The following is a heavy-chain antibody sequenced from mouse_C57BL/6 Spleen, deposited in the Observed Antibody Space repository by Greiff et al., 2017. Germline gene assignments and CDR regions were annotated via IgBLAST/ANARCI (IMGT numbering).Heavy chain of an antibody. CDR3: ARAKDYDYDGYFDV. CDR2: INPYNGGT. Sequence: EVKLQESGPVLVKPGASVKMSCKASGYTFTDYYMNWVKQSHGKSLEWIGVINPYNGGTSYNQKFKGKATLTVDKSSSTAYMELNSLTSEDSAVYYCARAKDYDYDGYFDVWGTGTTVTVSS. V-gene: IGHV1-19*01. CDR1: GYTFTDYY. J-gene: IGHJ1*03. D-gene: IGHD2-4*01.